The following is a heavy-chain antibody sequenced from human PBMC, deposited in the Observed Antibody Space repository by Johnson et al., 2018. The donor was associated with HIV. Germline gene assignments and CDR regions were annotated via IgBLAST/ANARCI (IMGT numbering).Heavy chain of an antibody. V-gene: IGHV3-30-3*01. CDR2: ISYDGSNK. CDR3: ARPLMVYASDAFDI. D-gene: IGHD2-8*01. J-gene: IGHJ3*02. CDR1: GFIFSSYA. Sequence: VQLVESGGGVVQPGRSLRLSCAASGFIFSSYAMHWVRQAPGKGLEWVAVISYDGSNKYYADSVKGRFTISRDNSKNTLYLQMNSLRAEDTAVYYCARPLMVYASDAFDIWGQGTMVTVSS.